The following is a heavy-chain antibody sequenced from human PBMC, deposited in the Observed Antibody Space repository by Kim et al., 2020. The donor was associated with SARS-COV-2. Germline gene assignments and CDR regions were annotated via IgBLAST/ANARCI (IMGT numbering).Heavy chain of an antibody. CDR1: GFTFSSYG. CDR2: ISYDGSNK. D-gene: IGHD1-26*01. J-gene: IGHJ6*03. V-gene: IGHV3-30*18. Sequence: GGSLRLSCAASGFTFSSYGMHWVRQAPGKGLEWVAVISYDGSNKYYADSVKGRFTISRDNSKNTLYLQMNSLRAEDTAVYYCAKGFGSYLVYYYYYMDVWGKGTTLTVSS. CDR3: AKGFGSYLVYYYYYMDV.